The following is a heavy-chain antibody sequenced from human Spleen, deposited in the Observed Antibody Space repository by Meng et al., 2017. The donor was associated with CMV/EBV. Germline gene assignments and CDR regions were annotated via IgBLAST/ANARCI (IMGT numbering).Heavy chain of an antibody. J-gene: IGHJ5*02. Sequence: GESLKISCAASGFTFSSYAMSWVRQAPGKGLEWVSAISGSGGSTYYADSVKGRFTISRDNSKNTLYLQMNSLRAEDTAVYYCAKAYFVIAVAGHGWFDPWGQGTLVTVSS. D-gene: IGHD6-19*01. CDR2: ISGSGGST. CDR1: GFTFSSYA. V-gene: IGHV3-23*01. CDR3: AKAYFVIAVAGHGWFDP.